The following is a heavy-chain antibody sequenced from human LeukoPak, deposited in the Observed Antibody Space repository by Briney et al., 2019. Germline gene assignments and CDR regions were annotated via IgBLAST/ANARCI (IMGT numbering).Heavy chain of an antibody. D-gene: IGHD5-24*01. CDR1: GFTFSSYG. J-gene: IGHJ4*02. V-gene: IGHV3-30*02. Sequence: GGSLRLSCAASGFTFSSYGMHWVRQAPGKGLEWVAFIRYDGSNKYYADSVKGRFTISRDNAKNTLYLQMNSLRAEDTAAYYCARRIQGMAPYYFDYWGQGTLVTVSS. CDR2: IRYDGSNK. CDR3: ARRIQGMAPYYFDY.